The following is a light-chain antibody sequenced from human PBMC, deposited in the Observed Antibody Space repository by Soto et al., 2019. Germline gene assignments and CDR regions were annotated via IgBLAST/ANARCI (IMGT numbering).Light chain of an antibody. J-gene: IGLJ3*02. CDR3: AAWDDSLKGWV. Sequence: QSALTQPASVSGSPGQSITISCTGTSSDVGAYNYVSWYQQHPGKAPKLMIYEVSYRPSGVPDRFSGSKSGTSASLAISGLQSEDEADYYCAAWDDSLKGWVFGGGTKLTVL. V-gene: IGLV2-14*01. CDR2: EVS. CDR1: SSDVGAYNY.